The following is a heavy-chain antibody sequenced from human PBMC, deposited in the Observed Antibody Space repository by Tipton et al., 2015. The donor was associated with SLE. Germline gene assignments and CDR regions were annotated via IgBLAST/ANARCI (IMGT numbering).Heavy chain of an antibody. CDR2: INHSGST. J-gene: IGHJ5*02. V-gene: IGHV4-34*01. CDR1: GGSFSTYY. D-gene: IGHD6-6*01. Sequence: TLSLTCAVYGGSFSTYYWNWIRQPPGKGLEWIGEINHSGSTNYNPSLKSRVTISVDTSKNHFSLKLSSVTAADTAVYYCAGPYSSSYNWFDPWGQGTLVTVSS. CDR3: AGPYSSSYNWFDP.